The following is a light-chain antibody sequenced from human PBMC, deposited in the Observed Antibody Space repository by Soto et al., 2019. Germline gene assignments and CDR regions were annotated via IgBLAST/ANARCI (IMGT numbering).Light chain of an antibody. Sequence: QSVLTQPASVSGSPGQSITISCTGTSSDVGNGNFVSWYQQHPGKAPKLMISDVTHRPSGISDRFSDSKSGNTASLRISGLQAEDEADYYCSSYVPTTSVVLFGGGTKVTVL. J-gene: IGLJ3*02. CDR1: SSDVGNGNF. CDR3: SSYVPTTSVVL. CDR2: DVT. V-gene: IGLV2-14*03.